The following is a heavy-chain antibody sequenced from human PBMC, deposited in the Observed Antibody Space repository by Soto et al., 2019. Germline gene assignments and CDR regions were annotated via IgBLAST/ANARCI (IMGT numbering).Heavy chain of an antibody. CDR2: ISGSGGST. CDR3: AKLGSSGYYSDDYFVY. V-gene: IGHV3-23*01. J-gene: IGHJ4*02. D-gene: IGHD3-22*01. Sequence: GSLRLSCAASGFTFSSYAMSWVRQAPGKGLEWVSAISGSGGSTYYADSVKGRFTISRDNSKNTLYLQMNSLRAEDTAVYYCAKLGSSGYYSDDYFVYWGQGTLVTVSS. CDR1: GFTFSSYA.